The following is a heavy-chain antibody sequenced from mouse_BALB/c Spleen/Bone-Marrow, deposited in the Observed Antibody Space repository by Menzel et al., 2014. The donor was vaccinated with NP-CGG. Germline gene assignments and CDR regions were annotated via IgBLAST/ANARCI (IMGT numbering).Heavy chain of an antibody. J-gene: IGHJ3*01. V-gene: IGHV1S56*01. CDR1: GYTFTSYY. CDR2: IYPGNVNT. Sequence: QVQLQQSGPELVKPGASVMISCKASGYTFTSYYIHWVKQRPGQGLEWIRWIYPGNVNTKYNEKFKGKATLTADKSSSTAYMQLSSLTSEDSAVYFCARGGDYDWFAYWGQGTLVTVSA. CDR3: ARGGDYDWFAY. D-gene: IGHD2-4*01.